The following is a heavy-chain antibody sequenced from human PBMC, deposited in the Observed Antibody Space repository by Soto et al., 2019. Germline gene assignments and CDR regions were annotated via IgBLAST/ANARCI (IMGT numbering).Heavy chain of an antibody. CDR3: ARKRLCSGGSCYDI. V-gene: IGHV1-8*02. Sequence: ASVKVSCKASGYTFTGYYMHWVRQAPGQGLEWMGWMNPNSGSISYAQKLQGRVTMTRNTSISTAYMELSSLRSEDTAVYYCARKRLCSGGSCYDIWGQGTMVTVSS. D-gene: IGHD2-15*01. CDR1: GYTFTGYY. J-gene: IGHJ3*02. CDR2: MNPNSGSI.